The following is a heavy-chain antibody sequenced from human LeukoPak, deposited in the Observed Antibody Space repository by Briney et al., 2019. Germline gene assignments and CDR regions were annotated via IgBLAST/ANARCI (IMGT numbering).Heavy chain of an antibody. J-gene: IGHJ4*02. V-gene: IGHV1-18*01. D-gene: IGHD2-2*01. CDR3: AREVGYCSSTSCSGIDY. Sequence: GASVKVSCKASGYTFTSYGISWVRQAPGQGLEWMGWISAYNGNTNYAQKLQGRVTMTTDTSTSTAYMELRSLRSDDTAVYYCAREVGYCSSTSCSGIDYWGPGTLVTVSS. CDR2: ISAYNGNT. CDR1: GYTFTSYG.